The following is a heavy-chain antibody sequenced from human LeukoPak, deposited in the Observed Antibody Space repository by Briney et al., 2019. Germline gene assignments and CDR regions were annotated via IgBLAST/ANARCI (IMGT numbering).Heavy chain of an antibody. CDR1: GVSVSSGSYY. CDR2: IYYSGST. Sequence: SETLSLTCTVSGVSVSSGSYYWSWIRQPPGKGLEWIGYIYYSGSTNYNPSLKSRVTISVDTSKNQFSLKLSSVTAADTAVYYCAREEYWELPYFDYWGQGTLVTVSS. D-gene: IGHD1-26*01. J-gene: IGHJ4*02. CDR3: AREEYWELPYFDY. V-gene: IGHV4-61*01.